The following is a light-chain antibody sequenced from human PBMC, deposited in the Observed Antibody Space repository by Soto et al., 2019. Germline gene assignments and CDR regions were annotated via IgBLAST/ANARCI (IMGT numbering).Light chain of an antibody. J-gene: IGKJ1*01. Sequence: EIVLTQSPATLSSFPGDRVTLSCRASQYINTRLAWYQHRPGQAPRLLIYQTSIRAAGIPARFSASGTGTDFTLNISDVQPEDFAVYYCHQRQSWPRTVGQGTKVDI. V-gene: IGKV3-11*01. CDR3: HQRQSWPRT. CDR2: QTS. CDR1: QYINTR.